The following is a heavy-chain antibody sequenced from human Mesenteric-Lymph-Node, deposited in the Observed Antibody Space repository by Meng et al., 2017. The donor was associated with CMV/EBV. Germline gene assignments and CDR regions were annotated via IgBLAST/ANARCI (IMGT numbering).Heavy chain of an antibody. J-gene: IGHJ5*02. CDR2: ISSTSSSI. Sequence: GESLKISCAASGFAFSDYSMNWVRQAPGTGLEWISYISSTSSSIYYADSVKGRFTISRDNAKNSLYLQMNSLRAEDTAVYYCARQPGYYDSSAYDRLDPWGQGTLVTVSS. V-gene: IGHV3-48*04. CDR3: ARQPGYYDSSAYDRLDP. D-gene: IGHD3-22*01. CDR1: GFAFSDYS.